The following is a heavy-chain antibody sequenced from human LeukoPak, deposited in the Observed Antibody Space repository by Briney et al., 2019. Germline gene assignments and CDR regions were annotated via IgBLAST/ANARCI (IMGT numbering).Heavy chain of an antibody. CDR1: GGSITNYY. CDR3: ARDPFGSNAFDI. V-gene: IGHV4-59*01. D-gene: IGHD3-10*01. Sequence: SETLSLTCIVSGGSITNYYWSWIRQPPGKGLEWIGYIYYSGSTNYNPSLKSRVTISVDTSNNQFSLRLSSVTAADTAVYYCARDPFGSNAFDIWGQGTVVGVSS. CDR2: IYYSGST. J-gene: IGHJ3*02.